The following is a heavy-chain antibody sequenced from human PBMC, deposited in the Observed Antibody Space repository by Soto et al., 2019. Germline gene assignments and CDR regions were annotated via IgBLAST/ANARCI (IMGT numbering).Heavy chain of an antibody. D-gene: IGHD6-6*01. J-gene: IGHJ4*02. V-gene: IGHV1-18*04. Sequence: ASVKVSCKASGYTFNGYYMHWVRQAPGQGLEWMGWISANNGNTNYAQKFQGRVTMTTDTSTSTAYMELRSLRSDDTAVYYCARCGGSSEHFDFWGQGTLVTVSS. CDR1: GYTFNGYY. CDR3: ARCGGSSEHFDF. CDR2: ISANNGNT.